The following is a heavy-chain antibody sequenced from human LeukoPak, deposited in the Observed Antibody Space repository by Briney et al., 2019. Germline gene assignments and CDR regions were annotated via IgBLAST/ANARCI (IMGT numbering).Heavy chain of an antibody. CDR1: GFTFSSYA. Sequence: PGGSLRLSCAASGFTFSSYAMHWVRQAPGKGLEWVAVISYDGSNKYYADSVKGRFTISRDNSKNTLYLQMNSLRAEDTAVYYCAKSQWLQFSHFDYWGQGTLVTVSS. J-gene: IGHJ4*02. CDR2: ISYDGSNK. D-gene: IGHD5-24*01. V-gene: IGHV3-30-3*02. CDR3: AKSQWLQFSHFDY.